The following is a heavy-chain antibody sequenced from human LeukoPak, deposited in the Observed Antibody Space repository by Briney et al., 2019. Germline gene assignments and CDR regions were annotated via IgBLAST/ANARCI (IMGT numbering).Heavy chain of an antibody. CDR2: FDPEDGET. CDR3: ATVGKQQLAFDY. D-gene: IGHD6-13*01. J-gene: IGHJ4*02. V-gene: IGHV1-24*01. Sequence: ASVKVSCKVSGYTLTELSMHWVRQAPGKGLEWMGGFDPEDGETIYAQKFQGRVTMTEDTSTDTAYMELSSLRSEDTAVYYCATVGKQQLAFDYWGQGTLVTVSS. CDR1: GYTLTELS.